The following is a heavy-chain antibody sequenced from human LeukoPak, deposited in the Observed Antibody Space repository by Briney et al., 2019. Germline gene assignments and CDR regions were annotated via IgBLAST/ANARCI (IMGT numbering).Heavy chain of an antibody. Sequence: GALRLSCAASGFTFSSYGMHWVRQAPGKGLEWVAVIWYDGSNKYYADSVKGRFTISRDNSKNTLYLQMNSLRAEDTAVYYCASTSGWYELIDYWGQGTLVTVSS. CDR3: ASTSGWYELIDY. CDR2: IWYDGSNK. J-gene: IGHJ4*02. V-gene: IGHV3-33*01. D-gene: IGHD6-19*01. CDR1: GFTFSSYG.